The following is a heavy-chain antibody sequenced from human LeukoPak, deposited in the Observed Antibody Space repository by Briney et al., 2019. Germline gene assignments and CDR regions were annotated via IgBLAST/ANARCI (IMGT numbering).Heavy chain of an antibody. CDR1: GFTFSSYA. CDR2: ISGSGGST. D-gene: IGHD3-10*02. CDR3: AELGITMIGGV. V-gene: IGHV3-23*01. J-gene: IGHJ6*04. Sequence: GGSLRLSCAAPGFTFSSYAMSWVRQAPGKGLEWVSAISGSGGSTYYADSVKGRFTISRDNSKNTLYLQMNSLRAEGTAVYYCAELGITMIGGVWGKGTTVTISS.